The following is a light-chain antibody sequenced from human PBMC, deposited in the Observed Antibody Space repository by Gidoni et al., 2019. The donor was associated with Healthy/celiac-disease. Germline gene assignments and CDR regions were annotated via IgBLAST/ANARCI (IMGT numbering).Light chain of an antibody. Sequence: EIVLTQSPGTLFLSPGERATLSCRASQSVSSSYLAWHQQKPGQAPRLLIYGASSRATGIPDRFSGSGSGTDFTLTISRLEPEDFAVYYCQQYGSSRFTFGPXTKVDIK. V-gene: IGKV3-20*01. CDR1: QSVSSSY. CDR2: GAS. CDR3: QQYGSSRFT. J-gene: IGKJ3*01.